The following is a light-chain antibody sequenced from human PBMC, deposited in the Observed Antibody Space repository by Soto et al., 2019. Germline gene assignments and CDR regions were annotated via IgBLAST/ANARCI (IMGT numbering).Light chain of an antibody. J-gene: IGLJ2*01. CDR3: TSYESGLSDVV. V-gene: IGLV2-14*01. CDR1: SSDIGGYDD. CDR2: DVN. Sequence: QSVLTQPASVSGAPGQWITISCTGTSSDIGGYDDVHWYQRHPGKAPKLIIYDVNNRPSGVSNRFSGSKSGNTASLTISGLQAEDEADYYCTSYESGLSDVVFGGGTKLTVL.